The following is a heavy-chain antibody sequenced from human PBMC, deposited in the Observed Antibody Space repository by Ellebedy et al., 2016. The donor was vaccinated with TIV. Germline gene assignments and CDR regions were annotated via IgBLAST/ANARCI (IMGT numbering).Heavy chain of an antibody. Sequence: GGSLRLSCAASGFTFSSYSMNRVRQAPGKGLEWVSSISSSSSYIYYADSVKGRFTISRDNAKNSLYLQMNSLRAEDTAVYYCANWDYSGSYSLLDAFDIWGQGTMATVSS. CDR2: ISSSSSYI. D-gene: IGHD1-26*01. CDR3: ANWDYSGSYSLLDAFDI. J-gene: IGHJ3*02. CDR1: GFTFSSYS. V-gene: IGHV3-21*01.